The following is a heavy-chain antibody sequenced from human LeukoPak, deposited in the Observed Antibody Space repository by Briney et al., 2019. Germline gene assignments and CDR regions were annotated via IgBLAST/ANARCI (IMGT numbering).Heavy chain of an antibody. CDR3: ARAACSSTSCYNYYYYYYMDV. CDR1: GFAFSTYT. D-gene: IGHD2-2*02. CDR2: ISYDETHK. V-gene: IGHV3-30*04. J-gene: IGHJ6*03. Sequence: GRSLRLSCAASGFAFSTYTMHWVRQAPGKGPEWVAVISYDETHKYYGDAVGGRFTISRDNAKNTLYLQMNSLRAEDTAVYYCARAACSSTSCYNYYYYYYMDVWGKGTTVTVSS.